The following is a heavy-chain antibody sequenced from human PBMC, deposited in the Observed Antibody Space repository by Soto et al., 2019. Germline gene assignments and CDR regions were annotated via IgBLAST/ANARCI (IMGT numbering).Heavy chain of an antibody. CDR1: GYTFTNYI. D-gene: IGHD3-10*01. CDR3: ARAPGSYFYYFDS. Sequence: GPEVKKPGASVKVSCKASGYTFTNYIISWVRQAPGQGLEWMGRISDYNGNADYSQKLQGRVTMTTDTSTNTVYMELRSLTSDDTAVYFCARAPGSYFYYFDSWGQGTQVTVSS. CDR2: ISDYNGNA. V-gene: IGHV1-18*01. J-gene: IGHJ4*02.